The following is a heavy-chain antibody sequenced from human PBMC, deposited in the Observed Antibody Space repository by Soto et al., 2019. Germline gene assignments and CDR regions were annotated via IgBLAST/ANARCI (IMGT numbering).Heavy chain of an antibody. CDR2: IIPIFGTA. CDR1: GGTFSSYA. CDR3: ATDNTGYYYYGMDV. Sequence: SVKVSCKASGGTFSSYAISWVRQAPGQGLEWMGGIIPIFGTANYAQKFQGRVTITADESTSTAYVELSSLRSEDTAVYYCATDNTGYYYYGMDVWGQGTTVTVSS. V-gene: IGHV1-69*13. J-gene: IGHJ6*02.